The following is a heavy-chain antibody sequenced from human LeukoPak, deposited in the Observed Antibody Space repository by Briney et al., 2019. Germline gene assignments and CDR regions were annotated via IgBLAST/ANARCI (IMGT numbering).Heavy chain of an antibody. D-gene: IGHD6-13*01. CDR1: GGSISSYY. CDR2: IYYSGST. Sequence: SETLSLTCTVSGGSISSYYWSWIRQPPGKGLEWIGYIYYSGSTNYNPSLKSRVTISVETSKNEFSLKLRSVSAADTAVYYCARVTGYRIEDYFDYWGQGTLVTVSS. CDR3: ARVTGYRIEDYFDY. J-gene: IGHJ4*02. V-gene: IGHV4-59*01.